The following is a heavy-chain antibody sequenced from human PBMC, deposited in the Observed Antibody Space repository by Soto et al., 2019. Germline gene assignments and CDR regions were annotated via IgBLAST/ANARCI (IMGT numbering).Heavy chain of an antibody. CDR1: GFTFSSYS. V-gene: IGHV3-48*01. Sequence: GGSLRLSCAASGFTFSSYSMNWVRQAPGKGLEWVSYISSSSSTIYYADSVKGRFTISRDNAKNSLYLQMNSLRAEDTAVYYCARDWSPGDPGPFDYWGQGTLVTVSS. CDR2: ISSSSSTI. D-gene: IGHD3-10*01. J-gene: IGHJ4*02. CDR3: ARDWSPGDPGPFDY.